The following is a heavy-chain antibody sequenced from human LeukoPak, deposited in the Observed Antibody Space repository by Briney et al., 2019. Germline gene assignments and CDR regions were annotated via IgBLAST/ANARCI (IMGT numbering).Heavy chain of an antibody. D-gene: IGHD3-10*01. Sequence: PSETLSLTCTVSGGSIRSSYYYWGWIRQPPGKGLEWIGSIYDSGSTYYNPSLKSRVTISVDTSKNQFSLKLSSVTAADTAVYYCARLVRGLRYFDYWGQGTLVTVSS. CDR2: IYDSGST. CDR3: ARLVRGLRYFDY. CDR1: GGSIRSSYYY. V-gene: IGHV4-39*01. J-gene: IGHJ4*02.